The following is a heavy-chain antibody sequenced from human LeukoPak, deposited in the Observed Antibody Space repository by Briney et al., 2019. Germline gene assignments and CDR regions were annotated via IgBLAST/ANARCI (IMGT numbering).Heavy chain of an antibody. J-gene: IGHJ4*02. CDR3: ARFRGGSSGWYTNDY. V-gene: IGHV4-34*01. D-gene: IGHD6-19*01. CDR2: INHSGST. CDR1: GGSFSGYY. Sequence: PSETLSLTCAVYGGSFSGYYWSWIRQPPGKGLEWIGEINHSGSTNYNPSLKSRVTISVDTSKNQFSLKLSSVTAADTAVYYCARFRGGSSGWYTNDYWGQGTLVTVSS.